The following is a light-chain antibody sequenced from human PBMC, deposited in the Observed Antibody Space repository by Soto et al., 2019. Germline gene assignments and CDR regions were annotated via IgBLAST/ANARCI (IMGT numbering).Light chain of an antibody. J-gene: IGLJ1*01. V-gene: IGLV2-14*01. CDR1: SSDVGYYDY. Sequence: QSALTQPASVSGSPGQSITISCTGTSSDVGYYDYVSWYQHHPGKAPKLMIYEVSNRHSGVSNRFSGSKSGNTASLTISGLQAEDEADYYCSSYTGSSTYVFGTGTKLTVL. CDR3: SSYTGSSTYV. CDR2: EVS.